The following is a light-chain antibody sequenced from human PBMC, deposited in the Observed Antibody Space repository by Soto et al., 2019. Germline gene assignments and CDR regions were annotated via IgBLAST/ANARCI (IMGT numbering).Light chain of an antibody. CDR3: QQYNNWAV. Sequence: EIVMTQSPATLSVSPGERATLSCRASQSVSSNLAWYQQKPGQAPRLLIYGASTRATGIPARFSGSGSGTEFTLTISSLQSEDFAVYYCQQYNNWAVFGQGTKVESK. J-gene: IGKJ1*01. CDR1: QSVSSN. V-gene: IGKV3-15*01. CDR2: GAS.